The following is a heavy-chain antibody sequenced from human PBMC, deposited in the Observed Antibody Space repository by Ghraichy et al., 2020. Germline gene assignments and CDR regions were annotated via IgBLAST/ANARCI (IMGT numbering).Heavy chain of an antibody. CDR2: INHSGST. CDR3: AREQQLTSFDY. CDR1: GGSFSGYY. V-gene: IGHV4-34*01. Sequence: SETPSLTCAVYGGSFSGYYWSWIRQPPGKGLEWIGEINHSGSTNYNPSLKSRVTISVDTSKNQFSLKLSSVTAADTAVYYCAREQQLTSFDYWGQGTLVTVSS. J-gene: IGHJ4*02. D-gene: IGHD6-13*01.